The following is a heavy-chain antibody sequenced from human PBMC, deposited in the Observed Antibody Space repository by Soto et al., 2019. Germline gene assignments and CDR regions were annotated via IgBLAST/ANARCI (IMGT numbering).Heavy chain of an antibody. CDR1: GFTFSLYS. CDR3: VRARSTDSRPDY. V-gene: IGHV3-21*01. Sequence: GGSLRLSCAASGFTFSLYSMIWVRQAPGKGLERVASITSSSRYIYYEDSLKGRFTISRDNAKNSLFLQLDSLRAEDTAVYFCVRARSTDSRPDYWGQGTLVTVSS. D-gene: IGHD3-22*01. CDR2: ITSSSRYI. J-gene: IGHJ4*02.